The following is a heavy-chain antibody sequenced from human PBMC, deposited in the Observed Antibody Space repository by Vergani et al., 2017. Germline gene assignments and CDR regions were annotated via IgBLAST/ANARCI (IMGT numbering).Heavy chain of an antibody. CDR1: GYTFTSYA. CDR3: ARDSCRGVSFDY. Sequence: QVQLVQSGAEVKKPGASVKVSCKASGYTFTSYAMHWVRQAPGQRLEWMGWINAGNGNTKYSQKFQGRVTITRDTSASTAYMELSSLRSEDTAVYYCARDSCRGVSFDYWGQGTLVTVSS. D-gene: IGHD3-10*01. J-gene: IGHJ4*02. V-gene: IGHV1-3*01. CDR2: INAGNGNT.